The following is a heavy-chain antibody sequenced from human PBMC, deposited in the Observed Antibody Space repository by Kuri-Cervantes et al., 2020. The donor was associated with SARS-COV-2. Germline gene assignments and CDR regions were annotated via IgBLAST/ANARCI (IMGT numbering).Heavy chain of an antibody. CDR2: IIPIFGTA. V-gene: IGHV1-69*05. CDR1: GYTLTELS. Sequence: SVKVSCKVSGYTLTELSMHWVRQAPGKGLEWMGGIIPIFGTANYAQKFQGRVTITTDESTSTAYMELSSLRSEDTAVYYCARDSATSRSAFDIWGQGTMVTVSS. CDR3: ARDSATSRSAFDI. D-gene: IGHD6-13*01. J-gene: IGHJ3*02.